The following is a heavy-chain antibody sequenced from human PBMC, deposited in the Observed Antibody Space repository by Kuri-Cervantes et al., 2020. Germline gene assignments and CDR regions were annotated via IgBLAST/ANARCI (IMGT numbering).Heavy chain of an antibody. Sequence: ASVKVSCKASGYTFTSCDINWVRQATGQGLEWMGWINPNSGGTNYAQKFQGWVTMTRDTSISTAYMELSRLRSDDTAVYYCARDKSGSYHDAFDIWGQGTMVTVSS. CDR1: GYTFTSCD. D-gene: IGHD1-26*01. J-gene: IGHJ3*02. CDR2: INPNSGGT. V-gene: IGHV1-2*04. CDR3: ARDKSGSYHDAFDI.